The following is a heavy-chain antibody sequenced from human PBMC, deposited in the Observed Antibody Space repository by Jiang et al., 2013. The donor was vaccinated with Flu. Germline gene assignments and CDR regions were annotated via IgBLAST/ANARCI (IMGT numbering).Heavy chain of an antibody. D-gene: IGHD3-3*01. CDR2: ISRDSGLV. V-gene: IGHV3-48*02. J-gene: IGHJ4*02. CDR3: ARDMGITGADDC. Sequence: VQLVESGGGLVQPGGSLRLSCKASGFSFSSYSMTWVRQAPGKGLEWVSYISRDSGLVYYAKSVKGRFTISRDNAKNSLYLQMGSLRDEDTATYYCARDMGITGADDCWGQGTLVAVSS. CDR1: GFSFSSYS.